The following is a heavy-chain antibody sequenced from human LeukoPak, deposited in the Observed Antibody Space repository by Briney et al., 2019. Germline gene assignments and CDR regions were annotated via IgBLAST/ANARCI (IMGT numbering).Heavy chain of an antibody. Sequence: GGSLRLSCAASGFTFSSYWMHWVRQAPGKGLVWVSRINSDGSSTSYADTVKGRFSISRDHWKNTLFLQMNSLRVEDTALYYCAKQLQSWDLPENWGQGTLVTVSS. J-gene: IGHJ4*02. CDR1: GFTFSSYW. V-gene: IGHV3-74*01. CDR3: AKQLQSWDLPEN. CDR2: INSDGSST. D-gene: IGHD5-24*01.